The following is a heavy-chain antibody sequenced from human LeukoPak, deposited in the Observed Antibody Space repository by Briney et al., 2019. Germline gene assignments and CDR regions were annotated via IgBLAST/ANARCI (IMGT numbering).Heavy chain of an antibody. Sequence: PGGSLRLSCAASGFTFSSYAMSWVRQAPGKGLEWVSAISGSGGSAYYADSVKGRFTISRDNAKNSLYLQMNSLRAEDTAVYYCARGHYGMDVWGQGTTVTVSS. V-gene: IGHV3-23*01. CDR2: ISGSGGSA. J-gene: IGHJ6*02. CDR3: ARGHYGMDV. CDR1: GFTFSSYA.